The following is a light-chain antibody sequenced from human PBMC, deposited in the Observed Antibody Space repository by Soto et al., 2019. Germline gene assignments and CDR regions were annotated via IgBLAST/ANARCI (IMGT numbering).Light chain of an antibody. Sequence: QSVLTQPPSVSGAPGQRVTISCTGSSSNIGAGYDVHWYQQLPGTAPKLLIYGNSNRPSGVPDRFSGSKSGTSASLAITGLQAEDEPDYYCHSYDSTLSGLVFGGGTKVTVL. CDR1: SSNIGAGYD. CDR3: HSYDSTLSGLV. J-gene: IGLJ2*01. V-gene: IGLV1-40*01. CDR2: GNS.